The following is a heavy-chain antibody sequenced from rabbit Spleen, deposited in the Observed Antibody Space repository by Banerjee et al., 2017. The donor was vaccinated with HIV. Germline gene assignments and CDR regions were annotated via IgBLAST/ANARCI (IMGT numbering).Heavy chain of an antibody. D-gene: IGHD1-1*01. CDR2: IKTGSGST. CDR3: ARALHGLYSDL. J-gene: IGHJ6*01. V-gene: IGHV1S40*01. Sequence: QSLEESGGDLVKPGASLTLTCTASGFTISSSYYMCWVRQAPGKGLEWIGCIKTGSGSTYYADWAKGRFTISKTSSTTVTLQMTSLTAADTATYFCARALHGLYSDLWGPGTLVTVS. CDR1: GFTISSSYY.